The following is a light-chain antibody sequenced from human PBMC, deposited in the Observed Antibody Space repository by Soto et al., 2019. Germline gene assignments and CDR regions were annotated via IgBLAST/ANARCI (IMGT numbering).Light chain of an antibody. CDR1: SSNIGAGYD. Sequence: QSVLTQPPSVSGAPGQRVTISCTGSSSNIGAGYDVHWYQQLPGKAPKLLIYGNSNRPSGVPDRFSGSKSGTSASLAITGLQAEDEADYYCQSYASSLSGSVFGGGTKLTVL. CDR3: QSYASSLSGSV. CDR2: GNS. V-gene: IGLV1-40*01. J-gene: IGLJ3*02.